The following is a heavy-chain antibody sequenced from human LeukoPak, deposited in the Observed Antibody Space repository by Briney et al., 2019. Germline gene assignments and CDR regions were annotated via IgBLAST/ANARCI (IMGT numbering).Heavy chain of an antibody. Sequence: SETLSLTCGVSGGSFSDYYWNWIRQPPGKGLEWIGEINQSGSTNYNPSLKSRVTISVDTSKSQFSLKVSSVTAADTAVYYCARDPIVRYCSSSSCSGGWFDPWGREPWSPSPQ. V-gene: IGHV4-34*01. CDR1: GGSFSDYY. J-gene: IGHJ5*02. CDR3: ARDPIVRYCSSSSCSGGWFDP. CDR2: INQSGST. D-gene: IGHD2-2*01.